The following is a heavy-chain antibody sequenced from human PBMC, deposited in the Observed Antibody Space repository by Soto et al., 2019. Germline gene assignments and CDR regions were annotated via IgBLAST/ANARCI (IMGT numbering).Heavy chain of an antibody. D-gene: IGHD3-22*01. J-gene: IGHJ4*02. Sequence: EVQLLESGGGLVQPGGSLRLSCAASGFTFSSYAMSWVRQAPGKGLEWVSAISGSGGSTYYADSVKGRFTISRDNSKNTLYLQMNSLRAEDTAVYYCAKDVWYYDSSGLYYFDYWGQGTLVTVSS. CDR3: AKDVWYYDSSGLYYFDY. CDR2: ISGSGGST. CDR1: GFTFSSYA. V-gene: IGHV3-23*01.